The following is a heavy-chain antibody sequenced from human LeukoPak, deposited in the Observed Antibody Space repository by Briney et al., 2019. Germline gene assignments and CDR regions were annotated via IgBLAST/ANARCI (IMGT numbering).Heavy chain of an antibody. Sequence: ASVKDSSKASGYTFTVYYMHWVPQAPEQGLEWMGWINPKRGGTNYAQKPRGRITMTRATSISTADMELSRLRSDDTAVYYCARLIVVVPAAHDAFDIWGQGTMVTVSS. CDR2: INPKRGGT. CDR1: GYTFTVYY. J-gene: IGHJ3*02. V-gene: IGHV1-2*02. CDR3: ARLIVVVPAAHDAFDI. D-gene: IGHD2-2*01.